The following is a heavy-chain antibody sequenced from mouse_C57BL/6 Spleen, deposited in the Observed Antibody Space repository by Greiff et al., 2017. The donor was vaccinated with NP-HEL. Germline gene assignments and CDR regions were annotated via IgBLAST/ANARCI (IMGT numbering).Heavy chain of an antibody. CDR2: IDPSDSYT. Sequence: QVQLQQPGAELVMPGASVKLSCKASGYTFTSYWMHWVKQRPGQGLEWIGEIDPSDSYTNYNQKFKGKSTLTVDKSSSTAYMQLSSLTSEDSAVYYCARRSYGTLYYFDYWGQGTTLTVSS. J-gene: IGHJ2*01. CDR1: GYTFTSYW. CDR3: ARRSYGTLYYFDY. D-gene: IGHD1-1*01. V-gene: IGHV1-69*01.